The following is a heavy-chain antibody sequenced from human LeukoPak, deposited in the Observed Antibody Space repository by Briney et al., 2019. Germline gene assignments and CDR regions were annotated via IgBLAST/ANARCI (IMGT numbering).Heavy chain of an antibody. CDR2: ISGSGGST. CDR3: AKSGGLSGSGRLAMDV. J-gene: IGHJ6*02. D-gene: IGHD3-10*01. CDR1: GFTFSTYG. Sequence: GSLRLSCAASGFTFSTYGMSWVRLAPGKGLEWVSGISGSGGSTYYADSVKGRFTSSRDNSNNTLYVQMNSLRVEDTAVYYCAKSGGLSGSGRLAMDVWGQGTTVTVSS. V-gene: IGHV3-23*01.